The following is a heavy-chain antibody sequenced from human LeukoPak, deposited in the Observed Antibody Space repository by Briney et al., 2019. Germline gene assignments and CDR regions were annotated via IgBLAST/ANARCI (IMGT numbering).Heavy chain of an antibody. CDR3: ARVESYPLRNAFDI. J-gene: IGHJ3*02. Sequence: SETLSLTCTVSGGSISSYYWSWIRQPAGKGLEWIGRIYTSGSTNYNPSLKSRVTTSVDTSKNQFSLKLSSVTAADTAVYYCARVESYPLRNAFDIWGQGTMVTVSS. D-gene: IGHD1-14*01. V-gene: IGHV4-4*07. CDR1: GGSISSYY. CDR2: IYTSGST.